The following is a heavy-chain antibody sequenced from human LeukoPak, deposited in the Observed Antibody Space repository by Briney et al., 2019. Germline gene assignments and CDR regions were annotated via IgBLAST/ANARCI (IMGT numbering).Heavy chain of an antibody. V-gene: IGHV4-39*01. CDR2: IDYSGST. D-gene: IGHD3-10*01. CDR1: GGSISSSSYY. CDR3: ARRSRITMVRGNDFDY. Sequence: SETLSLTCTVSGGSISSSSYYWGWIRQPPGKGLEWIGSIDYSGSTYYNPSLKSRVTISVDTSKNQFSLKLSSVTAADTAVYYCARRSRITMVRGNDFDYWGQGTLVTVSS. J-gene: IGHJ4*02.